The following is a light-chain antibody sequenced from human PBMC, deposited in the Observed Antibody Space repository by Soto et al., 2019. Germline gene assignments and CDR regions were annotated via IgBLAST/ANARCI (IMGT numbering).Light chain of an antibody. CDR3: CSYTSSDTHLV. J-gene: IGLJ3*02. Sequence: QSVLTQPASVSGSPGQSITISCTGSSRDIGGYNYVSWYQQHPGKAPKLMIYEVINRPSGVSSRFSGSKSGNTASLTISGLQAEDEADYYCCSYTSSDTHLVFGGGTKLTVL. V-gene: IGLV2-14*01. CDR2: EVI. CDR1: SRDIGGYNY.